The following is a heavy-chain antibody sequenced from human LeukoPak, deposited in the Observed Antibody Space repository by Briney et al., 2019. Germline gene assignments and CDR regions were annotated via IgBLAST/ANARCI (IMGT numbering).Heavy chain of an antibody. J-gene: IGHJ4*02. CDR2: IYPGDSDS. CDR1: GFSFTNYW. CDR3: ASPHGSGSYYNPKL. D-gene: IGHD3-10*01. V-gene: IGHV5-51*01. Sequence: GESLKISCKASGFSFTNYWIGWVRQMPGKGLEWMGIIYPGDSDSRYSPSFQGQVTISADRSISTTYLQWSSLKASDTAMYYCASPHGSGSYYNPKLWGQGTLVTVSS.